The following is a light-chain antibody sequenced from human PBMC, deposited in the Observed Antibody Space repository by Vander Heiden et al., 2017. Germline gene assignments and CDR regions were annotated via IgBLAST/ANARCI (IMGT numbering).Light chain of an antibody. CDR3: QQYNSWLGT. V-gene: IGKV3-15*01. Sequence: EIVMPPSPATLSVSPGERATLSCRASQSVSSNLAWYQQKPGQAPRLLIYGASTRATGIPARFSGSGSGTEFTLTISSLQSEDFAIYYCQQYNSWLGTFGQGTKVEIK. CDR2: GAS. CDR1: QSVSSN. J-gene: IGKJ1*01.